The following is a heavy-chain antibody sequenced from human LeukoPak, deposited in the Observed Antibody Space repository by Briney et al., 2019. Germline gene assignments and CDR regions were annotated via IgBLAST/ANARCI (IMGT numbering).Heavy chain of an antibody. J-gene: IGHJ4*02. V-gene: IGHV1-18*01. Sequence: ASVKVSCRTSGYTFTSYGISWVRQAPGQGLEWMGWISGYNGNTNFAQNLQSRVTMTTDTSTSTAYMELRSLRPDDTAVYYCARGNGATTWFDYWGQGTLVTVSS. CDR2: ISGYNGNT. CDR1: GYTFTSYG. CDR3: ARGNGATTWFDY. D-gene: IGHD1-26*01.